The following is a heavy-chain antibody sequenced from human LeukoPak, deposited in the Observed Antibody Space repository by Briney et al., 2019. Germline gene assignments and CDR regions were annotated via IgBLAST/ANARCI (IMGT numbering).Heavy chain of an antibody. CDR2: ISYDGSNK. Sequence: GRSLRLSCAASGFTFSSYAMYWVRQAPGKGLEWVAVISYDGSNKYYADSVKGRFTISRDNSKNTLYLQMNSLRAEDTAVYYCARDYEPDYYGSGFSYYFDYWGQGTLVTVSS. CDR3: ARDYEPDYYGSGFSYYFDY. D-gene: IGHD3-10*01. V-gene: IGHV3-30*04. J-gene: IGHJ4*02. CDR1: GFTFSSYA.